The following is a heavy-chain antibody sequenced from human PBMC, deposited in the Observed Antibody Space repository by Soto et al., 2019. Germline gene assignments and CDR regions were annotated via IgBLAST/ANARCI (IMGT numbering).Heavy chain of an antibody. CDR3: ARGLIVVVVAATTYFDY. J-gene: IGHJ4*02. Sequence: ASVKVSCKASGYTFTSYGISWVRQAPGQGLEWMGWISAYNGNTNYAQKLQGRVTMTTDTSTSTAYMELRSLRSDDTAVYYCARGLIVVVVAATTYFDYWGQGTLVTVSS. D-gene: IGHD2-15*01. V-gene: IGHV1-18*01. CDR1: GYTFTSYG. CDR2: ISAYNGNT.